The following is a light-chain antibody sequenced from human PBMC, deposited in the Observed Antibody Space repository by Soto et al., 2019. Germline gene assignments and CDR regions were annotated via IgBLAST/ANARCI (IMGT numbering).Light chain of an antibody. CDR3: QQYGSPLLT. Sequence: EIVLTQSPGTLSLSPGERATLSYRASQSVSSSYLAWYQQKPGQAPRLLIYGASSRATSIPDSFSGSGSGTDFTLTISRLQPEDFAVYYCQQYGSPLLTFGQGTKVDI. CDR2: GAS. J-gene: IGKJ1*01. V-gene: IGKV3-20*01. CDR1: QSVSSSY.